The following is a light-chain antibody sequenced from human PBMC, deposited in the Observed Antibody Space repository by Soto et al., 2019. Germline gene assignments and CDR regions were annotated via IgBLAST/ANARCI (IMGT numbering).Light chain of an antibody. CDR1: QSVNSNY. J-gene: IGKJ1*01. V-gene: IGKV3-20*01. CDR3: QQYGSSPPT. Sequence: EIVLTQSPGTLSLSPGERATLSCRASQSVNSNYLAWYRRKPGQAPSLLIYGASTRATGIPGRFSGSGSGTDFTLTNTRLEPEDFAVYYCQQYGSSPPTFGQGTKVEIK. CDR2: GAS.